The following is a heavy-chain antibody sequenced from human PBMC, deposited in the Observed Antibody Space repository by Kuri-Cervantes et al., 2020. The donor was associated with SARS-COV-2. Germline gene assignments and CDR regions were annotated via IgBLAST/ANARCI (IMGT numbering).Heavy chain of an antibody. D-gene: IGHD4-11*01. V-gene: IGHV3-21*01. Sequence: GESLKISCAASGFTFSSYVMHWVRQAPGKGLEWVSSISSSSSYIYYADSVKGRFTISRDNAKNSLYLQMNSLRAEDTAVYYCARDYDYSNYDVTGLDYWGQGTLVTVSS. CDR1: GFTFSSYV. J-gene: IGHJ4*02. CDR2: ISSSSSYI. CDR3: ARDYDYSNYDVTGLDY.